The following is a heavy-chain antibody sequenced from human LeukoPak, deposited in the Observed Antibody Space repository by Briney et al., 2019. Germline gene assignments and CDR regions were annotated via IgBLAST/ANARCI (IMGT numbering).Heavy chain of an antibody. J-gene: IGHJ6*02. CDR2: IPYDGSNK. CDR1: GFTFSSYA. D-gene: IGHD6-19*01. Sequence: GGSLRLSCAASGFTFSSYAMHWVRQAPGKGLEWVAVIPYDGSNKYYADSVKGRFTISRDNSKNTLYLQMNSLRAEDTAVYYCARDGTYSSGWPYYYYGMDVWGQGTTVTVSS. V-gene: IGHV3-30*04. CDR3: ARDGTYSSGWPYYYYGMDV.